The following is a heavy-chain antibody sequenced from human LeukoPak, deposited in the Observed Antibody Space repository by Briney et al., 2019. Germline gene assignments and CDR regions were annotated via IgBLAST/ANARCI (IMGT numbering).Heavy chain of an antibody. Sequence: PGGSLRLPYADSGFTLRRHYMLLVRQAPANGLEWASVNYSDGRTYYADLVKGRFTISRDNSKNSLYLQMNSLRAEDTGVYDCARDFWRSRGSYWGEGTLVTVSS. V-gene: IGHV3-53*01. CDR1: GFTLRRHY. J-gene: IGHJ4*02. D-gene: IGHD3-22*01. CDR2: NYSDGRT. CDR3: ARDFWRSRGSY.